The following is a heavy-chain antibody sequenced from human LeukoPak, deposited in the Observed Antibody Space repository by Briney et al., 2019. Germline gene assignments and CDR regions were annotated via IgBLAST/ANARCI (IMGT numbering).Heavy chain of an antibody. CDR1: GFTFSTYA. J-gene: IGHJ4*02. D-gene: IGHD6-13*01. CDR3: AKDGDSSSWKYLYYFDY. CDR2: ISGSGGST. V-gene: IGHV3-23*01. Sequence: PGGSLRLSCEASGFTFSTYAMTWVRQAPGKGLEWVSAISGSGGSTYYADSVKGRFTISRDNSKNTLYLQMNSLRAEDTAVYYCAKDGDSSSWKYLYYFDYWGQGTLVTVSS.